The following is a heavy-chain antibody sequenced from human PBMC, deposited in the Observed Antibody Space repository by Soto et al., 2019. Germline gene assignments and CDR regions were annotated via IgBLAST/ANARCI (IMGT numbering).Heavy chain of an antibody. CDR3: ARLGYCSSTSCLHHYYYYYMDV. Sequence: PSETLSLTCTVSGGSISSYYCSWIRQPPGKGLEWIGYIYYSGSTNYNPSLKSRVTISVDTSKNQFSLKLSSVTAADTAVYYCARLGYCSSTSCLHHYYYYYMDVWGKGTTVTVSS. J-gene: IGHJ6*03. CDR2: IYYSGST. V-gene: IGHV4-59*08. CDR1: GGSISSYY. D-gene: IGHD2-2*01.